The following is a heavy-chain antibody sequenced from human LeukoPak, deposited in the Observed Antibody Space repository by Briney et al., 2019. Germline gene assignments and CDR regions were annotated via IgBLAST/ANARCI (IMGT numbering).Heavy chain of an antibody. Sequence: PSETLSLTCAVYGGSFSGYYWSWIRQPPGKGLEWIGEINHSGSTNYNPSLKSRVTISVDTSKNQFSLKLSSVTAADTAVYYCASGVEQQLGPGFDYWGQGTLVTVSS. J-gene: IGHJ4*02. CDR2: INHSGST. CDR1: GGSFSGYY. V-gene: IGHV4-34*01. D-gene: IGHD6-13*01. CDR3: ASGVEQQLGPGFDY.